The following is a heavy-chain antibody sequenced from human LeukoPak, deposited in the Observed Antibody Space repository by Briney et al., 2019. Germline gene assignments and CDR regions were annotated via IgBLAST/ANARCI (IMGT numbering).Heavy chain of an antibody. CDR2: ISISGSKT. CDR1: EFDFSSHA. J-gene: IGHJ4*02. D-gene: IGHD1-26*01. Sequence: GGSLRLSCAASEFDFSSHAMTWVRQAPGKGLEWVSAISISGSKTYYADSAEGRFTISRDNSKNTLYLQMNSLRAGDTAVYYCAKDPIFSGSYGVFDYWGLGTLVTVSS. CDR3: AKDPIFSGSYGVFDY. V-gene: IGHV3-23*01.